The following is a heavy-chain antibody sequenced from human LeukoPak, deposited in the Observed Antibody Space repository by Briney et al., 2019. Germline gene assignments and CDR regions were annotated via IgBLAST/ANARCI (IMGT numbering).Heavy chain of an antibody. J-gene: IGHJ6*02. V-gene: IGHV1-69*13. Sequence: GASVKVSCKASGGTFSSYAISWVRQAPGQGLEWMGGIIPIFGTANYVQKFQGRVTITADESTSTAYMELSSLRSEDTVVYYCARVNVDTAMVSHYYYGMDVWGQGTTVTVSS. CDR3: ARVNVDTAMVSHYYYGMDV. D-gene: IGHD5-18*01. CDR1: GGTFSSYA. CDR2: IIPIFGTA.